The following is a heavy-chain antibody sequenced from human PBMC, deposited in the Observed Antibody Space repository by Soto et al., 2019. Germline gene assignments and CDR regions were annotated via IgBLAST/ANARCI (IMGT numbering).Heavy chain of an antibody. V-gene: IGHV3-21*01. CDR2: ISSSSSYI. CDR3: ASEIRAAAGTPFDY. J-gene: IGHJ4*01. CDR1: GFTFSSYS. D-gene: IGHD6-13*01. Sequence: EVQLVESGGGLVKPGGSLRLSCAASGFTFSSYSMNWVRQAPGKGLEWVSSISSSSSYIYYADSVKGRFTISSDNAKNSLYLQMNSLRAEDAAVYYCASEIRAAAGTPFDYWGQGTLVTVSS.